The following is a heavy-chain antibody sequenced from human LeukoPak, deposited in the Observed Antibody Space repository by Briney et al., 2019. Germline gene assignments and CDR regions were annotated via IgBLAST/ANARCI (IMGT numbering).Heavy chain of an antibody. J-gene: IGHJ5*02. CDR1: GASIRSSY. CDR3: ARAFWRYSYTSGDWFDP. CDR2: ISYTGST. V-gene: IGHV4-59*01. Sequence: SETLSLTCTVSGASIRSSYWSWIRQPPGKGLEGIGYISYTGSTNYNPSLKSRVSLSVDTSKNQFSLKLSSVTAADTAVYYCARAFWRYSYTSGDWFDPWGQGTLVTVSS. D-gene: IGHD3-16*01.